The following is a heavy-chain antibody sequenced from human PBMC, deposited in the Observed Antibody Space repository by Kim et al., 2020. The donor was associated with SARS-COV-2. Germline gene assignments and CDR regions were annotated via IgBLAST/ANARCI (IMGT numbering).Heavy chain of an antibody. Sequence: GGSLRLSCAASGFTFSSYGMHWVRQAPGKGLEWVAVISYDGSNKYYADSVKGRFTISRDNSKNTLYLQMNSLRAEDTAVYYCAKDLFRAPMVRGVIRGGYGMDVWGQGTTVTVSS. CDR3: AKDLFRAPMVRGVIRGGYGMDV. CDR2: ISYDGSNK. D-gene: IGHD3-10*01. J-gene: IGHJ6*02. CDR1: GFTFSSYG. V-gene: IGHV3-30*18.